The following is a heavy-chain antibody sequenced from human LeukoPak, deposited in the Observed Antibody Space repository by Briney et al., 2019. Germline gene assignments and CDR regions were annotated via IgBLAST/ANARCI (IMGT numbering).Heavy chain of an antibody. CDR3: ARSRSSGWSRWFDP. Sequence: GGSLRLSCAASGFTFSDYYMSWIRQAPGKGLEWVSCISSSSSYTNYADSVKGRFTISRDNAKNSLYLQMNSLRAEDTAVYYCARSRSSGWSRWFDPWGQGTLVTVSS. CDR2: ISSSSSYT. J-gene: IGHJ5*02. D-gene: IGHD6-19*01. V-gene: IGHV3-11*03. CDR1: GFTFSDYY.